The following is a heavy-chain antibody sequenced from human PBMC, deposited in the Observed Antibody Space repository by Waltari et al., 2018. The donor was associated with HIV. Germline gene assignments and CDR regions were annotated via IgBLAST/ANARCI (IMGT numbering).Heavy chain of an antibody. Sequence: QVELQPGGAGLWKPSETMSLSCAVYGGSFSPYSWSLIRQPPGKGLEWRGEINNSGSFNFKPSLKSRLNISLDASKKQSSLHLTSVTAADTALYYCATRGDYGDLPKYFDLWGRGTLVTVSS. V-gene: IGHV4-34*02. D-gene: IGHD4-17*01. CDR2: INNSGSF. CDR3: ATRGDYGDLPKYFDL. CDR1: GGSFSPYS. J-gene: IGHJ2*01.